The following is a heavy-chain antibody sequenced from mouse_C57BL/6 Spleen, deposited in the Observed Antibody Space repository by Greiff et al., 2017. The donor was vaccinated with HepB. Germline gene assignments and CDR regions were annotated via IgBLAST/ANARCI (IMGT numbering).Heavy chain of an antibody. CDR2: INPSTGGT. CDR3: ARSDGYYKGYFDY. Sequence: VQLQQSGPELVKPGASVKISCKASGYSFTGYYMNWVKQSPEKILEWIGEINPSTGGTTYNQKFKAKATLTVDKSSSTAYMQLKSLTSEDAAVYYCARSDGYYKGYFDYWGQGTTLTVSS. J-gene: IGHJ2*01. CDR1: GYSFTGYY. V-gene: IGHV1-42*01. D-gene: IGHD2-3*01.